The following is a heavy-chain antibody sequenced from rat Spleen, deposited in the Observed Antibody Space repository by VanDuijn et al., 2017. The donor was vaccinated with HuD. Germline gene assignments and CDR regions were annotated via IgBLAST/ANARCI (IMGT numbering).Heavy chain of an antibody. V-gene: IGHV5-29*01. Sequence: EVQLVESGGGLVQPGRSLKVSCAASGFTFKNYGMAWVRQAPAKGLEWVAAISYGDSSGHSSTYYRDSVKGRFTISRDNAKSTLSLQMDSLRSEDTATFYCARRHYGYTDYFDYWGQGVMVTVSS. D-gene: IGHD1-9*01. CDR1: GFTFKNYG. J-gene: IGHJ2*01. CDR3: ARRHYGYTDYFDY. CDR2: ISYGDSSGHSST.